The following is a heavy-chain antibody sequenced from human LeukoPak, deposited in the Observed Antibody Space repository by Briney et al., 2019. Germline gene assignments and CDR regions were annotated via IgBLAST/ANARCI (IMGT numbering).Heavy chain of an antibody. CDR3: AGGSGTYLPDY. Sequence: GGSLRLSCAASGFTFSNYAMHWVRQAPGKGLEYVSGVSSNGDSTYYAKSVKGRFTISRDNSKNTLYLQMGSLRAEDMAVYYYAGGSGTYLPDYWGQGTLVTVSS. CDR2: VSSNGDST. D-gene: IGHD3-10*01. V-gene: IGHV3-64*01. CDR1: GFTFSNYA. J-gene: IGHJ4*02.